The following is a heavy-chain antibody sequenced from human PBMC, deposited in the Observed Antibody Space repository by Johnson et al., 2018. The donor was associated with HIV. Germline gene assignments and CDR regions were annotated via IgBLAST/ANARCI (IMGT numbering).Heavy chain of an antibody. J-gene: IGHJ3*02. V-gene: IGHV3-30*18. CDR2: ISFDGRDK. CDR1: GFTFSSYA. D-gene: IGHD2-15*01. Sequence: QVQLVESGGGVVQPGRYLRLSCAASGFTFSSYAMHWVRQAPGKGLEWVAVISFDGRDKDYADSVKGRFTISRDNSKNTLYLQMNSLRDEDTAVYYCAKAEDEGLPFDTWGQGTMVTGSS. CDR3: AKAEDEGLPFDT.